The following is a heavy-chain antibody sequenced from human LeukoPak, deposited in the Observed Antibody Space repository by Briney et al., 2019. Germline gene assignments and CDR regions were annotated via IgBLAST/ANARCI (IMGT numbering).Heavy chain of an antibody. D-gene: IGHD6-19*01. V-gene: IGHV1-18*01. J-gene: IGHJ4*02. CDR2: ISAYNGNT. Sequence: ASVKVSCKASGYTFTSFGINWVRQAPGQELEWMGWISAYNGNTNYAQKIQDRVTMTTDTSTRTAYMELRSLRSDDTAVYYCARAKSVVVTGAGALGYWGQGTLVTVSS. CDR3: ARAKSVVVTGAGALGY. CDR1: GYTFTSFG.